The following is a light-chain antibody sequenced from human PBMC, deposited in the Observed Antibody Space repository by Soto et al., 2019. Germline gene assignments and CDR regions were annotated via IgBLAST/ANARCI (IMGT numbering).Light chain of an antibody. CDR2: QVS. Sequence: EIVMTQSPLSLSVTPGQPGSSSCKSSHIFLHGYGTTRSYWYLQRPGQSQQLLISQVSNRLSGVPERFSGSGSGTDFILKISRVEAEDVGVYYCMQSIELPRTFGQGTQVEIK. J-gene: IGKJ1*01. V-gene: IGKV2D-29*02. CDR1: HIFLHGYGTTR. CDR3: MQSIELPRT.